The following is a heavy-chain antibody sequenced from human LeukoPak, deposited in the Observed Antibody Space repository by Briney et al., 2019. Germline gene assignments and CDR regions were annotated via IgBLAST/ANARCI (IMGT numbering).Heavy chain of an antibody. V-gene: IGHV3-23*01. CDR1: GFTFSKHG. CDR3: AKRSGWYLDFDY. CDR2: ISGAGGGT. D-gene: IGHD6-19*01. Sequence: GGSLRLSCAASGFTFSKHGMTWVRQAPGKGLEWVSTISGAGGGTYYADSVKGRFTISRDNSKNTLYLQMNSLRAEDTAVYYCAKRSGWYLDFDYWGQGTLVTVSS. J-gene: IGHJ4*02.